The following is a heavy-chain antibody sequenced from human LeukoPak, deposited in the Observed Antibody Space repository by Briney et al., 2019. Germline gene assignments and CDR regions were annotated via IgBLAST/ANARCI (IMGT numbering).Heavy chain of an antibody. V-gene: IGHV4-59*01. CDR2: IYYSGST. Sequence: PSETLSLTCTVSGGSISSYYWSWLRQPPGKGLEWIGYIYYSGSTNYNPSLKSRVTISVDTSKNQFSLKLSSVTAADTAVYYCARESGGIVGATNAFDIWGQGTMVTVSS. D-gene: IGHD1-26*01. CDR3: ARESGGIVGATNAFDI. J-gene: IGHJ3*02. CDR1: GGSISSYY.